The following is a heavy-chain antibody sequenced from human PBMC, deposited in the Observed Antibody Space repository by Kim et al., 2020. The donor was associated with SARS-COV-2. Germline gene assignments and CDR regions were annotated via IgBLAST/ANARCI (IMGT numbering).Heavy chain of an antibody. CDR2: INHSGST. V-gene: IGHV4-34*01. D-gene: IGHD2-2*02. Sequence: SETLSLTCAVYGGSFSGFHWSWIRQPPGKGLEWIGVINHSGSTNYNPPLKSRVTISVDTSKSQFSLKLNFVTAADTAVYYCARGRAGVVPSPILGIGPHYYYYAMDLWGRGTTVTVSS. CDR1: GGSFSGFH. J-gene: IGHJ6*02. CDR3: ARGRAGVVPSPILGIGPHYYYYAMDL.